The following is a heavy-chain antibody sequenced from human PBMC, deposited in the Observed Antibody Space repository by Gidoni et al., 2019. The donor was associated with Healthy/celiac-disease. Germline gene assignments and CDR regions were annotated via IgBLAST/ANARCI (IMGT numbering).Heavy chain of an antibody. D-gene: IGHD3-10*01. Sequence: QLQLQVSGSGLVKPSQTMSFTCAVSGGYISSGGYSWSWIRQPPGKGLEWIGYIYHSGSTYYNPSLKSRVTISGDRSKNQFSLKLSSVTAADTAVYYCARGSILEIRARDYYGSGSYYGGVAFDYWGQGTLVTVSS. V-gene: IGHV4-30-2*01. CDR1: GGYISSGGYS. CDR2: IYHSGST. J-gene: IGHJ4*02. CDR3: ARGSILEIRARDYYGSGSYYGGVAFDY.